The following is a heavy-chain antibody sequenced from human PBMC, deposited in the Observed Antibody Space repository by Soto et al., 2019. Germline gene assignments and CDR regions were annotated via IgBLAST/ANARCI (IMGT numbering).Heavy chain of an antibody. D-gene: IGHD3-16*02. CDR1: GFTFSSYS. CDR2: ISSSSSYI. Sequence: EVQLVESGGGLVKRGGSLRLFCAASGFTFSSYSMNWVRQAPGKGLEWVSSISSSSSYIYYADSVKGRFTISRDNAKNSLYLQMNSLRAEDTAVYYCARSMPFGGVIVNFFDYWRQGTLVTVSS. V-gene: IGHV3-21*01. CDR3: ARSMPFGGVIVNFFDY. J-gene: IGHJ4*02.